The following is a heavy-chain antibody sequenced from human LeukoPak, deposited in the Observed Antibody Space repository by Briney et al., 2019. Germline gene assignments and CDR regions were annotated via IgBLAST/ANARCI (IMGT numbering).Heavy chain of an antibody. CDR1: GGSFSGYY. J-gene: IGHJ4*02. D-gene: IGHD6-19*01. V-gene: IGHV4-34*01. CDR3: ARAHGWYHNSAFDY. CDR2: INHSGST. Sequence: PSETLSLTCAVYGGSFSGYYWSWIRQPPGKGLEWIGEINHSGSTNYNPSLKSRVTISVDTSKNQFSLKLSSVTAADTAVYYCARAHGWYHNSAFDYWGQGTLVTVSS.